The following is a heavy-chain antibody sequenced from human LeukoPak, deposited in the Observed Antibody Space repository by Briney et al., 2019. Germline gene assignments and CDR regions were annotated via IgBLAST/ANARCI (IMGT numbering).Heavy chain of an antibody. V-gene: IGHV4-59*08. Sequence: PSETLSLTCTVSGGSISRYYWSWIRQPPGKGLEWIGYIYYSGSTNYNPSLKSRVTISVDTSKNQFSLKLSSVTAADTAVYYCARHVRVTTSFDYWGQGTLVTVSS. CDR1: GGSISRYY. J-gene: IGHJ4*02. CDR3: ARHVRVTTSFDY. CDR2: IYYSGST. D-gene: IGHD4-17*01.